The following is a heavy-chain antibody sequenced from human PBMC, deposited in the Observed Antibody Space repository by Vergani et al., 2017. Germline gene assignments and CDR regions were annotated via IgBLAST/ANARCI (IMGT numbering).Heavy chain of an antibody. CDR3: ARGGTTVTTWEVWFDP. Sequence: QVQLVQSGAEVKKPGASVKVSFKASGYTFTGYYMHWVRQAPGQGLEWMGWINPNSGGTNYAQKFQGRVTMTWNTSISTAYMELSRLRSDDTAVYYCARGGTTVTTWEVWFDPWGQGTLVTVSS. D-gene: IGHD4-17*01. CDR1: GYTFTGYY. V-gene: IGHV1-2*02. J-gene: IGHJ5*02. CDR2: INPNSGGT.